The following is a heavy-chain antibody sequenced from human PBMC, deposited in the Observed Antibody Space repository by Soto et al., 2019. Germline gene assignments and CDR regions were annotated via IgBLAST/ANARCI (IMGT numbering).Heavy chain of an antibody. CDR1: GGSISSGGYY. V-gene: IGHV4-31*03. CDR3: ARGLGSGSWTVNWFDP. CDR2: IYYSGST. J-gene: IGHJ5*02. Sequence: QVQLQESGPGLVKPSQTLSLTCTVSGGSISSGGYYWSWIRQHPGKGLEWIGYIYYSGSTYYNPSLKSRFTISVDTSKNQFSLKLSSVTAADTAVYYCARGLGSGSWTVNWFDPWGQGTLVTVSS. D-gene: IGHD3-10*01.